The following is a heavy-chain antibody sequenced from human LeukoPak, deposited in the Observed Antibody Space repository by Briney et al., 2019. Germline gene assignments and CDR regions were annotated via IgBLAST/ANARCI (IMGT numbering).Heavy chain of an antibody. V-gene: IGHV4-4*09. CDR3: ARLRVSGSYLYYFDY. CDR1: GGSISSYH. D-gene: IGHD1-26*01. CDR2: ILTSGST. J-gene: IGHJ4*02. Sequence: SETLSLTCTVSGGSISSYHWSWVRQPPGKGLEWIGYILTSGSTNYNPSLKSRLTISVDTSKNQFTLKLSSVTAADTAVYYCARLRVSGSYLYYFDYWGQGTLVTVSS.